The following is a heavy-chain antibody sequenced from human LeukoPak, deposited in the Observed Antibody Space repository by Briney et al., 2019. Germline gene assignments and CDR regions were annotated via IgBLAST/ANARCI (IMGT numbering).Heavy chain of an antibody. V-gene: IGHV3-30-3*01. CDR2: ISYDGSNK. CDR1: GFTFSTYA. J-gene: IGHJ3*02. Sequence: GRSLRLSCAASGFTFSTYAMHWVRQAPGKGLEWVAVISYDGSNKYYADSVKGRFTISRDNSKNTLYLQMNSLRVEDTAVYYCARGSLAVAGDAFDIWGQGTMVTVSS. CDR3: ARGSLAVAGDAFDI. D-gene: IGHD6-19*01.